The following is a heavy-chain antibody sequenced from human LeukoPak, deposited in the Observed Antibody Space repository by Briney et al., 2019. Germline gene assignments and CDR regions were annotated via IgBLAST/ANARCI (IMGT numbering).Heavy chain of an antibody. CDR2: TYYRSKWYN. Sequence: PSQTLSLTCAISGDSVSSNSAAWNWIRQSPSRGLEWLGKTYYRSKWYNDYAVSVKSRITINPDTSKNQFSLQLNSVTPEDTAVYYCARDRGYYDSSGYPYFDYWGQGTLVTVSS. J-gene: IGHJ4*02. D-gene: IGHD3-22*01. CDR1: GDSVSSNSAA. V-gene: IGHV6-1*01. CDR3: ARDRGYYDSSGYPYFDY.